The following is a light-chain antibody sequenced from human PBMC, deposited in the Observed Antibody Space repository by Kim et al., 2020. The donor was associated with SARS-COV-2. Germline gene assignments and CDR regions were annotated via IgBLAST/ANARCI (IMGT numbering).Light chain of an antibody. CDR2: DNS. J-gene: IGLJ2*01. V-gene: IGLV1-51*01. Sequence: QSVLTQPPSLSAPPGQRVTISCSGSTSNIGNNFVSWYQNVPGTAPKLLIYDNSDRPSGIPDRFAGSKSGTSASLGISGLQTGDEAEYYCGTWDSSLSAVVLGGGTQLTVL. CDR1: TSNIGNNF. CDR3: GTWDSSLSAVV.